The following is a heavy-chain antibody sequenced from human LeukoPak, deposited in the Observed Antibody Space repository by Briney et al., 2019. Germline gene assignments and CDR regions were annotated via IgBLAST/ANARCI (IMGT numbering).Heavy chain of an antibody. Sequence: GSLRLSCAASGFTFSSYGMHWVRQAPGKWLEWVAVIWYDGSNKYYADSVKGQFTISRDNSKNTLYLQMNSLRAEDTAVYYCARTMDGYSYGEKDYWGQGTLVTVSS. CDR3: ARTMDGYSYGEKDY. J-gene: IGHJ4*02. V-gene: IGHV3-33*01. CDR2: IWYDGSNK. CDR1: GFTFSSYG. D-gene: IGHD5-18*01.